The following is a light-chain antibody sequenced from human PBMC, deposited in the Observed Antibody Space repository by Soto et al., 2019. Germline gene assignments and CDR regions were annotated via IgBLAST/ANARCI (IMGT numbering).Light chain of an antibody. J-gene: IGKJ1*01. CDR1: QSVSPY. CDR3: QQRINWPWT. CDR2: YAS. Sequence: EIVLTQFPGTLSLSPGERATLSCRASQSVSPYLAWYQQKPGQAPRLLIYYASNRATGIPARFSGSGSGTDFTLTISNLEPEDFAVYYCQQRINWPWTFGQGTKVEIK. V-gene: IGKV3-11*01.